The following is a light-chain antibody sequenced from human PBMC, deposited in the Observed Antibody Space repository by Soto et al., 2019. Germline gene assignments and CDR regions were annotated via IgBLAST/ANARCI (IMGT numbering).Light chain of an antibody. J-gene: IGLJ2*01. CDR3: SSYTSSSTPHVV. CDR2: DVS. Sequence: QSALTQPASVSGSPGQSITIPCTGTSSDVGGYNYVSWYQQHPGKAPKLMIYDVSNRPSGVSNRFSGSKSGNTAFLTISGLQAEDEADYYCSSYTSSSTPHVVFGGGTKLTVL. CDR1: SSDVGGYNY. V-gene: IGLV2-14*01.